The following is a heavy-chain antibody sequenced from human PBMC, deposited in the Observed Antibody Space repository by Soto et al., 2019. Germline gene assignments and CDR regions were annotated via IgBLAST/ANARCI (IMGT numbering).Heavy chain of an antibody. CDR2: IYYSGST. J-gene: IGHJ4*02. CDR1: GDSISSSY. CDR3: ARHPGYYDVLTGYSTYYFDS. Sequence: SETLSLTCAVSGDSISSSYWNWIRQPPGKGLEWIGYIYYSGSTNYNPSHKSRVSISVDTSKNQISLRLRSVTAADTAVYYCARHPGYYDVLTGYSTYYFDSWGQGTLVTVSS. D-gene: IGHD3-9*01. V-gene: IGHV4-59*08.